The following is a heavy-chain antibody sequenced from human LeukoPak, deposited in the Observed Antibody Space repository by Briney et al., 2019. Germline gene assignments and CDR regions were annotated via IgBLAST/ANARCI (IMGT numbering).Heavy chain of an antibody. CDR3: ASFSRHYYDSSGYFDY. Sequence: SETLSLTCTGSGVSSSSYYWGWLRQAPGKGLEGRGYIYYSGSTNYNPSLKSRLTISVDTSKNQFSLKLSSVTAADTAVYYCASFSRHYYDSSGYFDYWGEGTPVTVSP. J-gene: IGHJ4*02. D-gene: IGHD3-22*01. V-gene: IGHV4-59*01. CDR1: GVSSSSYY. CDR2: IYYSGST.